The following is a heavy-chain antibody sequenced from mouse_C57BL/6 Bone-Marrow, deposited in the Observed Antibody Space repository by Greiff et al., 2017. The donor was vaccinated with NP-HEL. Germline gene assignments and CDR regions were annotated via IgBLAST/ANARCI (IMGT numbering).Heavy chain of an antibody. D-gene: IGHD4-1*02. CDR3: ARTITQLGRYYFDY. CDR1: GFSLTSYG. J-gene: IGHJ2*01. CDR2: LWSGGST. V-gene: IGHV2-2*01. Sequence: VQLQQSGPGLVQPSQSLSITCTVSGFSLTSYGVHWVRQSPGKGLEWLGVLWSGGSTDYNAAFISRLSISKDNSKSQVFFKMNSLQADDTAIYYCARTITQLGRYYFDYWGQGTTLTVSS.